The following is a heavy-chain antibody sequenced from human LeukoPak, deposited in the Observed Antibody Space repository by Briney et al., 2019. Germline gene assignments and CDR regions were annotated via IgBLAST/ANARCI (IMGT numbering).Heavy chain of an antibody. CDR1: GGSISSGGYS. D-gene: IGHD6-6*01. CDR3: ARGWAYSSSHYIDY. V-gene: IGHV4-30-2*01. CDR2: IYHSGST. Sequence: TASETLSLTCAVSGGSISSGGYSWSWIRQPPGKGLEWIGYIYHSGSTNYNPSLKSRVTISVDTSKNQFSLKLSSVTAADTAVYYCARGWAYSSSHYIDYWGQEPWSPSPQ. J-gene: IGHJ4*01.